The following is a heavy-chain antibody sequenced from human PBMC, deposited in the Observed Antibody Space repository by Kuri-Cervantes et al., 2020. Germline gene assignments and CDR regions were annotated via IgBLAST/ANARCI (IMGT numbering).Heavy chain of an antibody. CDR3: AREIAAAGIRWFDP. CDR2: FDPEDGET. V-gene: IGHV1-24*01. D-gene: IGHD6-13*01. CDR1: GYTLTELS. Sequence: ASVKVSCKVSGYTLTELSMHWVRQAPGKGLEWMGGFDPEDGETVYAQKFQGRVTMTTDTSTSTAYMELRSLRSDDTAVYYCAREIAAAGIRWFDPWGQGTLVTVSS. J-gene: IGHJ5*02.